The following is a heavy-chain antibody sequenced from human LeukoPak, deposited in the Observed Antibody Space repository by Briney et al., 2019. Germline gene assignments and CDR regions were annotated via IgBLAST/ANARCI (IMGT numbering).Heavy chain of an antibody. CDR3: ARAGQEWFGELGFDQ. CDR1: GFIFSSYE. V-gene: IGHV3-7*01. J-gene: IGHJ4*02. Sequence: GGSLRLSCAASGFIFSSYEMSWVRQAPGKGLEWVANIKQDGSEKNYVESVKGRFTISRDNAKNSLYLQTNSLRAEDTAVYYCARAGQEWFGELGFDQWGQGTLVIVSS. D-gene: IGHD3-10*01. CDR2: IKQDGSEK.